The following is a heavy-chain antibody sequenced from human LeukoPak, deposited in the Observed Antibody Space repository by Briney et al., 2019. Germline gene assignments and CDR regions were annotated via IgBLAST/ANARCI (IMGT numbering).Heavy chain of an antibody. V-gene: IGHV4-39*07. CDR2: IYYTGST. CDR1: GGSISSNSYY. Sequence: ASETLSLTCTVSGGSISSNSYYWGWIRQSPGKGLEWIANIYYTGSTYYNPSLKSRITISVDTSKVQFSLELSSVTAADTAIYYCARVSDSRAVGPFDYWGQGTLVTVSS. J-gene: IGHJ4*02. CDR3: ARVSDSRAVGPFDY. D-gene: IGHD3-10*01.